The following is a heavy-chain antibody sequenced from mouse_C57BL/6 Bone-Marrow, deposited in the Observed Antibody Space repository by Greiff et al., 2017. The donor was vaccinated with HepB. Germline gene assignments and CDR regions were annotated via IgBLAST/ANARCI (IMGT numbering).Heavy chain of an antibody. CDR1: GFNIKDDY. CDR3: TKDYVDY. V-gene: IGHV14-4*01. J-gene: IGHJ2*01. Sequence: EVQLQQSGAELVRPGASVKLSCTASGFNIKDDYMHWVKQRPEQGLEWIGWIDPENGDTEYASKFQGKATITADTYSNTAYLQLSSLTSEDTAVYYCTKDYVDYWGQGTTLTVSS. CDR2: IDPENGDT.